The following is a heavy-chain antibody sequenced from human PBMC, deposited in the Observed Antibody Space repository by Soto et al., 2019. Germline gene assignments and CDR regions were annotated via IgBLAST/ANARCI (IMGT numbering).Heavy chain of an antibody. CDR1: GFTFSSYA. J-gene: IGHJ4*02. CDR2: ISYDGSNK. V-gene: IGHV3-30-3*01. D-gene: IGHD3-22*01. Sequence: GGSLRLSCAASGFTFSSYAMHWVRQAPGKGLEWVAFISYDGSNKYFTDSVKGRFTISRDNSKNTLHLQMDGMGAEDTAVYYCARDRCYYDNRGLAGCYLDYWGQGTLVTVSS. CDR3: ARDRCYYDNRGLAGCYLDY.